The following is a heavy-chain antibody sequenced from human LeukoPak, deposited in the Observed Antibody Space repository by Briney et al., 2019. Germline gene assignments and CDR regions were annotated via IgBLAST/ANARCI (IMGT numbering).Heavy chain of an antibody. J-gene: IGHJ4*02. V-gene: IGHV1-69*04. CDR2: IIPILGIA. CDR1: GGTFSSYA. D-gene: IGHD4-23*01. Sequence: SVKVSCKASGGTFSSYAISWVRQAPGQGLEWMGRIIPILGIANYAQKFQGRVTITADKSTSTAYMELSSLRSEDTAVYYCARVVGGLTTVVTPNYFDYWGQGTLVTVSS. CDR3: ARVVGGLTTVVTPNYFDY.